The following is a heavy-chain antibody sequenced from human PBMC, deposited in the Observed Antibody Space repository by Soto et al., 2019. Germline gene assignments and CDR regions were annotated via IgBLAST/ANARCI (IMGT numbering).Heavy chain of an antibody. D-gene: IGHD2-15*01. CDR3: ARGRYCLTGRCFPNWFDS. Sequence: SETLSLTCSVSGDSISTVDYFWAWIRQPPGQALEYIGYIYKSTTTYYNPSFESRVAISLDTSKSQFSLNVTSVTAADTAVYFCARGRYCLTGRCFPNWFDSWSQGTLVTVSS. CDR1: GDSISTVDYF. CDR2: IYKSTTT. V-gene: IGHV4-30-4*01. J-gene: IGHJ5*01.